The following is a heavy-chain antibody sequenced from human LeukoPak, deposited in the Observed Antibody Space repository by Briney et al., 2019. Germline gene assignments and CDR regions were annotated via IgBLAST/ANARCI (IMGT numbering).Heavy chain of an antibody. J-gene: IGHJ4*02. CDR2: IYYSGST. CDR1: GFTVSSNY. CDR3: ARQQLSQLYYFDY. D-gene: IGHD6-13*01. Sequence: GSLRLSCAASGFTVSSNYMSWIRQPPGKGLEWIGYIYYSGSTNYNPSLKSRVTISVDTSKNQFSLKLSSVTAADTAVYYCARQQLSQLYYFDYWGQGTLVTVSS. V-gene: IGHV4-59*02.